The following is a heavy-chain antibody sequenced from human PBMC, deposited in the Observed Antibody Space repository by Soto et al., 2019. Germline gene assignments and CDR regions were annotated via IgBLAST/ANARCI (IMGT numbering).Heavy chain of an antibody. J-gene: IGHJ2*01. CDR3: TFYYFLHSGWYFDR. Sequence: QITLKESGPTLVKPTQTLTLTCTFSGFSLSTSGVGVGWIRQPPGKALEWLALIYWNDDKRYSPSLKSRLTITKDTSKNQVVLTMTNMDPVDTATYYCTFYYFLHSGWYFDRWGRGTLVTVSS. CDR2: IYWNDDK. D-gene: IGHD3-10*01. V-gene: IGHV2-5*01. CDR1: GFSLSTSGVG.